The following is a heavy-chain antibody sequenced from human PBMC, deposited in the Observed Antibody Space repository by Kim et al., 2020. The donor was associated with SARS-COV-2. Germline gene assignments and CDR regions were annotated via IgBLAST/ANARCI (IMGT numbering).Heavy chain of an antibody. Sequence: SETLSLTCAVYGGSFSDYYWSWISQSPGKGLEWIGETTHGGSTNYNPSFKSRAALLVDTSKNQFSLKLTSVTAADTAVYYCARGIRDISMIVVVFTADSPRFDSWGQGTPVTVSS. CDR3: ARGIRDISMIVVVFTADSPRFDS. V-gene: IGHV4-34*01. CDR2: TTHGGST. CDR1: GGSFSDYY. D-gene: IGHD3-22*01. J-gene: IGHJ5*01.